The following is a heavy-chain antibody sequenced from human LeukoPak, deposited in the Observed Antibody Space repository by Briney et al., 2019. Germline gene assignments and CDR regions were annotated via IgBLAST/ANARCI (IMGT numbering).Heavy chain of an antibody. CDR3: IRDLFDDYSLDY. CDR2: INSDSSLM. J-gene: IGHJ4*02. CDR1: GFTFSSYS. Sequence: GESLKISCAASGFTFSSYSMNWVRQAPGKGLEWVSSINSDSSLMYYAESVKGRFTISRDNARSSLYLQMNSLRAEDTALYYCIRDLFDDYSLDYWGQGALVTVSS. D-gene: IGHD4-11*01. V-gene: IGHV3-21*01.